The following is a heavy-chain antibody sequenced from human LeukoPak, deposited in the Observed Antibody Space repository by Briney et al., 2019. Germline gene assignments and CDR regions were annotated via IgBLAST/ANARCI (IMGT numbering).Heavy chain of an antibody. CDR2: ISSSSSTI. D-gene: IGHD3-22*01. CDR3: VKRDYYDTTTFSPLFQH. Sequence: GGSLRLSCAASGFTFSSYSLNWVRQAPGKGLEWVSYISSSSSTIYYADSVKGRFTISRDNSKNTLYLQMSDLRAEDTAVYYCVKRDYYDTTTFSPLFQHWGQGTLVTVSS. CDR1: GFTFSSYS. V-gene: IGHV3-48*01. J-gene: IGHJ1*01.